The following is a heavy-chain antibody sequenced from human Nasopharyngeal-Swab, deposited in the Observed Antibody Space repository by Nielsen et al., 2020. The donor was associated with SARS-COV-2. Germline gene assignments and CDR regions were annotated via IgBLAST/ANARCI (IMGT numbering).Heavy chain of an antibody. CDR2: INHSGST. Sequence: PGKGLEVIGEINHSGSTNYNPSLKSRVTISVDTSKNQFSLKLSSVTAADTAVYYCARVGLGRITIFGVVTRGGFDPWGQGTLVTVSS. V-gene: IGHV4-34*09. CDR3: ARVGLGRITIFGVVTRGGFDP. D-gene: IGHD3-3*01. J-gene: IGHJ5*02.